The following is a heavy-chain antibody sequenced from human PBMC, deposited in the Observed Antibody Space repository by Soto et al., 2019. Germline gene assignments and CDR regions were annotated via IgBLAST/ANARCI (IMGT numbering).Heavy chain of an antibody. J-gene: IGHJ4*02. Sequence: PGGSLRLSCASSGFTFSRYGMRWVRQAPGKGLEWVAVIWTDGSYEYYADSVMGRFTISRDNSKNTLYLQMNSLRAEDTAVYYCARAGHDSSGYYYGGLDYWGPGTLVTVSS. D-gene: IGHD3-22*01. CDR2: IWTDGSYE. CDR1: GFTFSRYG. V-gene: IGHV3-33*01. CDR3: ARAGHDSSGYYYGGLDY.